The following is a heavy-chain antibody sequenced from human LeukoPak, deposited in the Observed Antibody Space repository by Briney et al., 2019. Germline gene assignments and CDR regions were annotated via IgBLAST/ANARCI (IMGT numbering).Heavy chain of an antibody. D-gene: IGHD3-22*01. V-gene: IGHV4-59*01. CDR2: IYYSGIT. CDR1: GRSISSYY. Sequence: PSETLSLTCTVSGRSISSYYWSWIRQPPGKGLEWIGYIYYSGITNYNPSRKSRVTISVDTSKNQFSLKLSSVTAADTAVYYCARVSYDSSGYYYVGSYYYGMDVWGQGTTVTVSS. J-gene: IGHJ6*02. CDR3: ARVSYDSSGYYYVGSYYYGMDV.